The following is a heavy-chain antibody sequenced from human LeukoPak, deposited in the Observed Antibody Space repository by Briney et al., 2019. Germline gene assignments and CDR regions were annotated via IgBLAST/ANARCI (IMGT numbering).Heavy chain of an antibody. CDR3: ARGVTTTSTMSDY. CDR2: INWNGYST. CDR1: GFTFDDYG. J-gene: IGHJ4*02. V-gene: IGHV3-20*04. D-gene: IGHD3-10*02. Sequence: GGSLRLSCAASGFTFDDYGMSWVRQAPGKGLEWVSGINWNGYSTDYADSVKGRFIISGDNARNSLYLQMNSLRAEDAALYYCARGVTTTSTMSDYWGQGTLVTVSS.